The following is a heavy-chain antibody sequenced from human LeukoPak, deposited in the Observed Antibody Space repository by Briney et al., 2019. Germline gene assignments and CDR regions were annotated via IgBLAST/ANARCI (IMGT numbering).Heavy chain of an antibody. J-gene: IGHJ4*02. D-gene: IGHD3-10*01. CDR1: DDTFSNYG. CDR2: ISAYNGNT. Sequence: GASVKVSCKASDDTFSNYGISWVRQAPGQGLEWMGWISAYNGNTNYAQKLQGRVTMTTDTSTSTAYMELRSLRSDDTAVYYCAREGYYGSGSYLDYWGQGTLVTVSS. V-gene: IGHV1-18*01. CDR3: AREGYYGSGSYLDY.